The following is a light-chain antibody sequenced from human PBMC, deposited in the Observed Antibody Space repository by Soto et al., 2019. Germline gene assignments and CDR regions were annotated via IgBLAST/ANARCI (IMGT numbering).Light chain of an antibody. CDR1: QRISNW. V-gene: IGKV1-5*01. J-gene: IGKJ1*01. CDR2: DAS. CDR3: QQYNNYYQWT. Sequence: DIQMTQSPSTLSASVGDRVTITCRASQRISNWLAWYQQKPGKAPNLLIYDASSLESGVPSRFSGSGSGTEFTLTISSLQPDDSATYYCQQYNNYYQWTFGQGTKVDIK.